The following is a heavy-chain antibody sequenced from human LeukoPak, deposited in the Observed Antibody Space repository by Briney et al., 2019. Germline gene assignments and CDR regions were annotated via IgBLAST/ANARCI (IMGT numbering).Heavy chain of an antibody. D-gene: IGHD5-12*01. CDR2: ITSSGDDI. J-gene: IGHJ4*02. Sequence: SGGSLRLSCAASGFTFSDYYMSWIRQAPGKGLEWVAYITSSGDDIYYADSVKGRFTISRDNAKNALFLRMSSLSVEDTATYYCASDIVATSGDFWGQGTLVSVSS. CDR1: GFTFSDYY. V-gene: IGHV3-11*01. CDR3: ASDIVATSGDF.